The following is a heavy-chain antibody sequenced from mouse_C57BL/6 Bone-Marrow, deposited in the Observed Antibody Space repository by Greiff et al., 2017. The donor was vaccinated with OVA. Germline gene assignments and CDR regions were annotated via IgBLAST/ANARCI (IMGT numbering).Heavy chain of an antibody. CDR1: GYTFTDYY. J-gene: IGHJ3*01. V-gene: IGHV1-26*01. CDR3: ARRGVAY. CDR2: INPNNGGT. Sequence: EVQLQQSGPELVKPGASVKISCKASGYTFTDYYMNWVKQSHGKSLEWIGDINPNNGGTRYNQKFKGKATLTVDKSSSTSYMELRSLTSEDSAVYYCARRGVAYWGQGTLVTVSA.